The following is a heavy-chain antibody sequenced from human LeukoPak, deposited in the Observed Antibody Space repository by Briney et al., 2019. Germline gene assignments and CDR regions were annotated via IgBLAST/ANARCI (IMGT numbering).Heavy chain of an antibody. V-gene: IGHV3-23*01. D-gene: IGHD4-17*01. CDR1: GFTFSSYD. Sequence: GGSLRLSCAASGFTFSSYDMTWVRQAPGKGLEWVSTISGTGVQTHYADSVEGRFIVSRDNSRSTVFLLVNSLRGEDTAVYFCAKDTGNGDYARAFEIWGQGTMVTVS. CDR2: ISGTGVQT. J-gene: IGHJ3*02. CDR3: AKDTGNGDYARAFEI.